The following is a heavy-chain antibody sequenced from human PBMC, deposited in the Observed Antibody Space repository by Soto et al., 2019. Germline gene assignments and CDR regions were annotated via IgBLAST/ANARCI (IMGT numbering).Heavy chain of an antibody. J-gene: IGHJ6*02. CDR3: ARDGPNTILLRGGMDV. CDR1: GFTFSSYA. V-gene: IGHV3-30-3*01. D-gene: IGHD2-2*02. CDR2: ISYDGSNK. Sequence: VQLVESGGGVVQPGRSLRLSCAASGFTFSSYAMHWVRQAPGKGLEWVAVISYDGSNKYYADSVKGRFTISRDNSKNTLYLQMNSLRAEDTAVYYCARDGPNTILLRGGMDVWGQGTTVTVSS.